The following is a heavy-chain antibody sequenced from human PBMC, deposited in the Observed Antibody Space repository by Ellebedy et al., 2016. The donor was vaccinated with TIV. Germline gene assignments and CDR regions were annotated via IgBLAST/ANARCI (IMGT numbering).Heavy chain of an antibody. V-gene: IGHV3-13*01. Sequence: GESLKISCAASGFTFRIYDMHWVRQSIGKGLEWVSAFGSGGDAYYPASVKGRFTISRENAKNSVHLQMNSLRVGDTAVYYCVRGGAAPHNRYFDFWGRGTLVTVSS. CDR3: VRGGAAPHNRYFDF. D-gene: IGHD1-14*01. CDR1: GFTFRIYD. CDR2: FGSGGDA. J-gene: IGHJ2*01.